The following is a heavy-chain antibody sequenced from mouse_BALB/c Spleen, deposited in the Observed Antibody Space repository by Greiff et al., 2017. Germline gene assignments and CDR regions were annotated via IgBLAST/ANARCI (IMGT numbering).Heavy chain of an antibody. V-gene: IGHV2-4-1*01. J-gene: IGHJ1*01. CDR2: IWSGGST. CDR1: GFSLTSYG. CDR3: ARDHYYGLYWYFDV. Sequence: VKLMESGPGLVQPSQSLSITCTVSGFSLTSYGVHWVRQSPGKGLEWLGVIWSGGSTDYNAAFISRLSISKDNSKSQVFFKMNSLQADDTAIYYCARDHYYGLYWYFDVWGAGTTVTVSS. D-gene: IGHD1-2*01.